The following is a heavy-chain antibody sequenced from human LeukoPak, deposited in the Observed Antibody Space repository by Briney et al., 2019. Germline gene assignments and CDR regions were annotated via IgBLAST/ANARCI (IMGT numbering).Heavy chain of an antibody. Sequence: SETLSLTCTVSGGSISSYYWSWIRQPPGKGLEWIGYIYYSGSTSYSPSLKSRVTISVDTSKNQFSLKLSSVTAADTALYYCASHVRGTYAWFDPWGQGTLVTVSS. V-gene: IGHV4-59*08. J-gene: IGHJ5*02. CDR3: ASHVRGTYAWFDP. CDR1: GGSISSYY. D-gene: IGHD4-17*01. CDR2: IYYSGST.